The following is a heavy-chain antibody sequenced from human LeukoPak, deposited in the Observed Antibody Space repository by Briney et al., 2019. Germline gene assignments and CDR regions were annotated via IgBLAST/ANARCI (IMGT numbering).Heavy chain of an antibody. D-gene: IGHD5-18*01. V-gene: IGHV3-74*01. Sequence: QPGGSLRLSCAASGFTFSSYWMHWVRHAPGKGLVWVSRINSDGSSTSYADSVKGRFTISRDNAKNTLYPQMNSLRAEDTAVYYCARAQYSYGHYYFDYWGQGTLVTVSS. CDR3: ARAQYSYGHYYFDY. CDR2: INSDGSST. J-gene: IGHJ4*02. CDR1: GFTFSSYW.